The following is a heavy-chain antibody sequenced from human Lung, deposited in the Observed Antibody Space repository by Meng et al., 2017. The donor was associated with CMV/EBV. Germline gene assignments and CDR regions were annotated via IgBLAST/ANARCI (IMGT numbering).Heavy chain of an antibody. D-gene: IGHD2-15*01. J-gene: IGHJ5*02. V-gene: IGHV1-8*01. CDR1: GYTFTSYD. CDR2: MNPNSGNT. Sequence: GAEVKRPGASVKGTCKASGYTFTSYDINWVRQATGQGLEWMGWMNPNSGNTGYAQKFQGRVTMTRNTSISTAYMELSSLRSEDTAVYYCARGYCSGGSCPVFDPWGQGTLVTVSS. CDR3: ARGYCSGGSCPVFDP.